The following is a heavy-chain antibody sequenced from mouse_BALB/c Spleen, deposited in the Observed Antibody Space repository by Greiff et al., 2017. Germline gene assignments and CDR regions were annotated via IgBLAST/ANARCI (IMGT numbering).Heavy chain of an antibody. V-gene: IGHV7-3*02. Sequence: EVQGVESGGGLVQPGGSLRLSCATSGFTFTDYYMSWVRQPPGKALEWLGFIRNKANGYTTEYSASVKGRFTISRDNSQSILYLQMNTLRAEDSATYYCARDTLYYDYDGAWFAYWGQGTLVTVSA. CDR1: GFTFTDYY. CDR2: IRNKANGYTT. CDR3: ARDTLYYDYDGAWFAY. D-gene: IGHD2-4*01. J-gene: IGHJ3*01.